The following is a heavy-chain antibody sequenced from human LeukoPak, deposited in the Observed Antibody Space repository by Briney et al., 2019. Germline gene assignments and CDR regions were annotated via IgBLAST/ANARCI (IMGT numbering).Heavy chain of an antibody. J-gene: IGHJ4*02. CDR3: ARETGSAVGSTDFDY. D-gene: IGHD4-17*01. CDR2: ISYDGSNK. CDR1: GFTFSSYG. V-gene: IGHV3-30*03. Sequence: PGGSLRLSCAASGFTFSSYGMHWVRQAPGKGLEWVAVISYDGSNKYYADSVKGQFTISRDNSKNTLYLQMNSLRAEDTAVYYCARETGSAVGSTDFDYWGQGTLVTVSS.